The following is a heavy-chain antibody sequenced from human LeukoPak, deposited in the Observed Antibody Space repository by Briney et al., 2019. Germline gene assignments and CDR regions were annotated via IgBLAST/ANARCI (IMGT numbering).Heavy chain of an antibody. J-gene: IGHJ5*02. CDR3: AREQQWLVHWFDP. D-gene: IGHD6-19*01. V-gene: IGHV1-2*02. CDR1: GYTFTGYY. CDR2: INPNSGGT. Sequence: GASVKVSCKASGYTFTGYYIHWVRQAPGQGLEWMGWINPNSGGTNYAQKFQGRVTMTRDTSISTAYMELNRLRSDDTAVYYCAREQQWLVHWFDPWGHGTLVTVSS.